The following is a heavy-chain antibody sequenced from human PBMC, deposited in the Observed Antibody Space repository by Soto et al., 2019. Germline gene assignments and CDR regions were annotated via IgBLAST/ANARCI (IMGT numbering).Heavy chain of an antibody. V-gene: IGHV4-34*01. CDR1: GGSFSGYY. J-gene: IGHJ3*02. D-gene: IGHD1-20*01. CDR2: IYHSGST. Sequence: SETLSLTCAVYGGSFSGYYWSWIRQPPGKGLEWIGEIYHSGSTNYNPSLKSRVTISVDTSKNQFSLKLSSVTAADTAVYYCATSTDNWNDGAFDIWGQGTMVTVSS. CDR3: ATSTDNWNDGAFDI.